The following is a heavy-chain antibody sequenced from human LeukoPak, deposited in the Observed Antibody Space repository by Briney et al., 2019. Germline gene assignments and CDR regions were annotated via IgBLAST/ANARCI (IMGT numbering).Heavy chain of an antibody. CDR3: ARVRSGVSGPY. Sequence: PGGSLRLSCTVSGFTVSSDSMSWVRQAPGKGLEWVSFIYSGGSTHYSDSVKGRFTISRDNAKNSLYLQMNSLRAEDTAVYYCARVRSGVSGPYWGQGTLVTVSS. D-gene: IGHD3-10*01. V-gene: IGHV3-53*01. CDR1: GFTVSSDS. CDR2: IYSGGST. J-gene: IGHJ4*02.